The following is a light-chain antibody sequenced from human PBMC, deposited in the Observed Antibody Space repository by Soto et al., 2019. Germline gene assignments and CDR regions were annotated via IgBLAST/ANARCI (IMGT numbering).Light chain of an antibody. CDR1: ALPKQN. V-gene: IGLV3-25*03. J-gene: IGLJ1*01. Sequence: SYELTQTPSVSVSPGQTARITCSGDALPKQNAYWHQQKPGQAPVLVIYKDIERPSGIPERFSGSSSGTTVTLTISRVQAEDEADYYCQSADNSGIYYVFGTGTKLTVL. CDR2: KDI. CDR3: QSADNSGIYYV.